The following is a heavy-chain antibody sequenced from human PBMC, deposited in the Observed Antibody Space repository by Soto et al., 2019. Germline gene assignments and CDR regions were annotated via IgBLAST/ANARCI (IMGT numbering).Heavy chain of an antibody. V-gene: IGHV4-59*01. J-gene: IGHJ4*02. CDR1: GDSFNYYY. CDR3: VSYDRQSGRYTLDY. CDR2: VYHSGST. Sequence: QVQLQESGPGLVKPSETLSLTCTVSGDSFNYYYWSWVRQPPGKGLEWIGYVYHSGSTNYNPSLKSRVTMSIDTSENQFSLKLSSITAADTSVSYCVSYDRQSGRYTLDYWGQGTLVTVFS. D-gene: IGHD3-10*01.